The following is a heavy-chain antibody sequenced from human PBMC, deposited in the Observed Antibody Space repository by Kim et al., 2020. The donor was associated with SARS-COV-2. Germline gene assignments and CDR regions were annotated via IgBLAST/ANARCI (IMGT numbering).Heavy chain of an antibody. J-gene: IGHJ3*02. CDR3: AFPMITYQDAFDI. V-gene: IGHV1-69*04. Sequence: SVKVSCKASGGTFSSYAISWVRQAPGQGLEWMGRIIPILGIANYAQKFQGRVTITADKSTSTAYMELSSLRSEDTAVYYCAFPMITYQDAFDIWGQGTMVTVSS. D-gene: IGHD3-16*01. CDR2: IIPILGIA. CDR1: GGTFSSYA.